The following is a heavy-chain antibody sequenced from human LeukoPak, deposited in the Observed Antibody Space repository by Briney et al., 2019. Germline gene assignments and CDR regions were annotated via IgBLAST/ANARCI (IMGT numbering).Heavy chain of an antibody. CDR1: GFSFGTYG. D-gene: IGHD5-12*01. V-gene: IGHV3-20*04. J-gene: IGHJ4*02. Sequence: HGGSLRLSCAASGFSFGTYGMAWVRQVPGKGLEWVSGINRNGISTLYADSVKGRFTISRDNAKNSLYLQMNSLRAEDTALYYCARGPSGYYYFEDWGQGTLVTVSS. CDR3: ARGPSGYYYFED. CDR2: INRNGIST.